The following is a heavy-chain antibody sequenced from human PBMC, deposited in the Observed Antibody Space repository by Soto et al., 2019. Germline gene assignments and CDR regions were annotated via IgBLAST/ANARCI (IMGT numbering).Heavy chain of an antibody. Sequence: QVQLQQWGAGLLKPSETLSLTCAVYGGSFSGYYWSWIRQPPGKGLEWIGEINHSGSTNYNPSLKSRVTISVDTSKNQFSLKLSSVTAADTAVYYSARYYGDFRPEGSLGDWFDPWGQGTLVTVSS. CDR3: ARYYGDFRPEGSLGDWFDP. J-gene: IGHJ5*02. D-gene: IGHD4-17*01. CDR1: GGSFSGYY. V-gene: IGHV4-34*01. CDR2: INHSGST.